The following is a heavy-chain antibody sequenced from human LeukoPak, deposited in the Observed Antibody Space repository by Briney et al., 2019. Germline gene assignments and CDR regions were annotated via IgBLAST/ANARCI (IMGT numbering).Heavy chain of an antibody. CDR2: INAGNGNT. D-gene: IGHD6-19*01. Sequence: ASVKVSCKASGYTFTSYDINWVRQATGQGLEWMGWINAGNGNTKYSQKFQGRVTITRDTSASTAYMELSSLRSEDTAVYYCARAPYSSGDFDYWGQGTLVTVSS. V-gene: IGHV1-3*01. J-gene: IGHJ4*02. CDR1: GYTFTSYD. CDR3: ARAPYSSGDFDY.